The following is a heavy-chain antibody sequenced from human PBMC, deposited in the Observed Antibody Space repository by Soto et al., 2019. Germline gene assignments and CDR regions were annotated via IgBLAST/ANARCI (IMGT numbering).Heavy chain of an antibody. Sequence: QVQLVESGGGVVQPGRSLRLSCAASGFTFSSYAMHWVRQAPGKGLEWVAVISSDGSKKYYADSGKGRFTIFRDNSKNTLYLQMNSLRPENTPVYYCASPTIRYPSAFDAWVQGTMVTVSS. CDR3: ASPTIRYPSAFDA. CDR1: GFTFSSYA. CDR2: ISSDGSKK. J-gene: IGHJ3*01. D-gene: IGHD1-26*01. V-gene: IGHV3-30-3*01.